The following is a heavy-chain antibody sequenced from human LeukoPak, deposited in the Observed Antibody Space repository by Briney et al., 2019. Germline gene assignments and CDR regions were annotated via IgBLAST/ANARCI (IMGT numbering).Heavy chain of an antibody. CDR1: GYPFTTSW. V-gene: IGHV5-51*01. CDR3: ARRHLSARAFDI. J-gene: IGHJ3*02. CDR2: IYAGNSDA. Sequence: GESLKISCQGFGYPFTTSWIGWVRQLPGKGLEWTAIIYAGNSDAKYSPSFQGQVSISTDRSITTAYLQWSSLKASDTAMYYCARRHLSARAFDIWGQGTMVTVSS. D-gene: IGHD3-16*01.